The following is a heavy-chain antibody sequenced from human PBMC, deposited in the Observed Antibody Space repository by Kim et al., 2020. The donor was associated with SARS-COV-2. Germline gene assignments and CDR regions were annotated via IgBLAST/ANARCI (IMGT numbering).Heavy chain of an antibody. D-gene: IGHD3-3*01. CDR2: ISYDGSNK. Sequence: GGSLRLSCAASGFTFSSYAMHWVRQAPGKGLEWVAVISYDGSNKYYVDSVKGRFTISRDNSKNTLYLQMNSLRAEDTAVYYCARDGDFWTGRGVYWGQGT. J-gene: IGHJ4*02. CDR1: GFTFSSYA. V-gene: IGHV3-30*04. CDR3: ARDGDFWTGRGVY.